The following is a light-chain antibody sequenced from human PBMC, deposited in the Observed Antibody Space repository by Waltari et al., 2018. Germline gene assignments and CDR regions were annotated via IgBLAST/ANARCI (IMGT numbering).Light chain of an antibody. J-gene: IGKJ4*01. CDR1: QGISNY. CDR2: DAS. CDR3: QQYGDLPS. Sequence: DIQMNQSPSSLSASVGDRVSITCQASQGISNYLNWYQQKPGKAPKLLIYDASNLETGVPSRFSGTGSGTYFTFTISGLQPEDFATYYCQQYGDLPSFGGGTKIEIK. V-gene: IGKV1-33*01.